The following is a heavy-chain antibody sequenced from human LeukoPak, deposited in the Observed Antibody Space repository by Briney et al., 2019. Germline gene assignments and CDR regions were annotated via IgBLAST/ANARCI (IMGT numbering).Heavy chain of an antibody. CDR2: ISGSGGST. J-gene: IGHJ4*02. CDR3: ATGGYYYDSSGYYRTMTY. V-gene: IGHV3-23*01. CDR1: GFTFSSYA. Sequence: GGSLRLSCAASGFTFSSYAMTWVRQAPGKGLEWVSAISGSGGSTYFADSVKGRFTISRDNSKNTLYLQMNSLRAEDTAVYYCATGGYYYDSSGYYRTMTYWGQGTLVTVSS. D-gene: IGHD3-22*01.